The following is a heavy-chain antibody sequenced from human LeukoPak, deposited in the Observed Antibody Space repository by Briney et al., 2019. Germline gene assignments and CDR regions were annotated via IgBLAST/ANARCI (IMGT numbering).Heavy chain of an antibody. J-gene: IGHJ5*02. V-gene: IGHV1-2*02. CDR1: GYTFTGYY. D-gene: IGHD2-8*01. Sequence: ASVKISCKASGYTFTGYYMYWVRQAPGQGLEWMGWINPNSGGTNYAQKFQGRVTMTRDTSISTAYMEVSRLRSDDTAVYYCARDRTAVLRVYALVEFDPWGQGTLVTVSS. CDR2: INPNSGGT. CDR3: ARDRTAVLRVYALVEFDP.